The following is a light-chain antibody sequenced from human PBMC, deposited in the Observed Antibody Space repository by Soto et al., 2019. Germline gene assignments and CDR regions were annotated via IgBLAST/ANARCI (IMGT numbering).Light chain of an antibody. Sequence: DIQMTQSPSSVSASVGDRDTISCRASEGISRWLAWYQQKPGKAPKLLISDVSSLQSGVPSRFSGSGSGTEFTLTITSLQPEDFATYYCQQANILPLTFGGGTKVDIK. J-gene: IGKJ4*01. V-gene: IGKV1-12*01. CDR2: DVS. CDR1: EGISRW. CDR3: QQANILPLT.